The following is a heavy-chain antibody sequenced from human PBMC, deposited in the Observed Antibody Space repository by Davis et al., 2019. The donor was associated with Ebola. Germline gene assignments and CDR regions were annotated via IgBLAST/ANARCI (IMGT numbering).Heavy chain of an antibody. CDR3: AIRDSSGWYP. V-gene: IGHV3-23*01. CDR1: GFTFGDYA. D-gene: IGHD6-19*01. Sequence: PGGSLRLSCTASGFTFGDYAMSWFRQAPGKGLEWVSAISGSGGSTYYADSVKGRFTISRDNSKNTLYLQMNSLRAEDTAVYYCAIRDSSGWYPWGQGTLVTVSS. CDR2: ISGSGGST. J-gene: IGHJ5*02.